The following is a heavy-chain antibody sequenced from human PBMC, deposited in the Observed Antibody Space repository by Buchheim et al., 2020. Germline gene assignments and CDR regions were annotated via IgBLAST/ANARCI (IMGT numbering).Heavy chain of an antibody. CDR2: IRYDGSNK. CDR1: GFTFSSYG. J-gene: IGHJ5*02. CDR3: AKDAYSGYDGGRGWFDP. V-gene: IGHV3-30*02. Sequence: QVQLVESGGGVVQPGRSLRLSCAASGFTFSSYGMHWVRQAPGKGLEWVAFIRYDGSNKYYADSVKGRFTIFRDNSKNTLYMQMNSLRAEDTAVYYCAKDAYSGYDGGRGWFDPWGQGTL. D-gene: IGHD5-12*01.